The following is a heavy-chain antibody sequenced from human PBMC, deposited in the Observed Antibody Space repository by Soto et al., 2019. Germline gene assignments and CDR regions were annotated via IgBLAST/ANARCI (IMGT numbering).Heavy chain of an antibody. CDR1: GFNFNKYA. Sequence: EVQLLESGGDLVRPGESLRLSCAASGFNFNKYAMSWVRQAPGEGLEWVSGISCCGGTASYADSVKGRFTIARDDSKNTLFLHMNSLRVEDTAEYYCAKADGEQWLLPHLENWGRGTFVTVS. D-gene: IGHD6-19*01. CDR2: ISCCGGTA. V-gene: IGHV3-23*01. CDR3: AKADGEQWLLPHLEN. J-gene: IGHJ4*02.